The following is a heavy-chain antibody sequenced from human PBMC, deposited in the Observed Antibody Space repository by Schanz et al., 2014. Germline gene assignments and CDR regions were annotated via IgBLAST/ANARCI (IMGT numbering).Heavy chain of an antibody. CDR2: IIPILGME. CDR1: GGTFSSYA. D-gene: IGHD3-22*01. CDR3: ARDIQYHYDTSGPVGAFDI. J-gene: IGHJ3*02. Sequence: HVQLVQSGAEVHKPGSSVKVSCKASGGTFSSYAFSWVRQAPGQGLEWMGKIIPILGMENYAQKFQGRVTITADISTSTAYMDLSRLRSDDTSVYYCARDIQYHYDTSGPVGAFDIWGQGTVVTVSS. V-gene: IGHV1-69*04.